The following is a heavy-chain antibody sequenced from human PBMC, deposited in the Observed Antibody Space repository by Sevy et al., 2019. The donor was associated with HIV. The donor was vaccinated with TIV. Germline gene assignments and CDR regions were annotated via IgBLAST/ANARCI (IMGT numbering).Heavy chain of an antibody. J-gene: IGHJ6*02. Sequence: ASVKVSCKASGYTFIDYYIHWVRQAPGQGLEWMAWINPNDGVTNYAQRFQGGVTVTRDTSISTAYMELRRLRSDDTAIYYWVRLTTMPTSDLYGMDVWGQGTTVTVSS. CDR1: GYTFIDYY. CDR3: VRLTTMPTSDLYGMDV. D-gene: IGHD1-1*01. V-gene: IGHV1-2*02. CDR2: INPNDGVT.